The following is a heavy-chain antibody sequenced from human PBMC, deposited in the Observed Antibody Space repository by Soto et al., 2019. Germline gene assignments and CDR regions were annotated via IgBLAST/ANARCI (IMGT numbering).Heavy chain of an antibody. V-gene: IGHV4-28*01. J-gene: IGHJ4*02. CDR1: GYSISSRNW. CDR3: ARREIQGPIDY. CDR2: IYYSGTT. D-gene: IGHD1-26*01. Sequence: QVQLQESGPGLVKPSDTLSLTCAVSGYSISSRNWWGWIRQPPGKGLEWIGYIYYSGTTYYNPSLKCRVTLSVDTSKNQFSLKLTSVTAVDTAVYYCARREIQGPIDYWGQGTLVTVSS.